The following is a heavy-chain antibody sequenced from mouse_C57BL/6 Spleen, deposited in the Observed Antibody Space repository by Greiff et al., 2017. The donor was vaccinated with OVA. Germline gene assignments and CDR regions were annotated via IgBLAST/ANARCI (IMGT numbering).Heavy chain of an antibody. CDR3: ARWADYGRY. J-gene: IGHJ2*01. Sequence: VKVVESGPELVKPGASVKISCKASGYAFSSSWMNWVKQRPGKGLEWIGRIYPGDGDTNYNGKFKGKATLTADKSSSTAYMQLSSLTSEDSAVYFCARWADYGRYWGQGTTLTVSS. D-gene: IGHD1-1*02. CDR2: IYPGDGDT. CDR1: GYAFSSSW. V-gene: IGHV1-82*01.